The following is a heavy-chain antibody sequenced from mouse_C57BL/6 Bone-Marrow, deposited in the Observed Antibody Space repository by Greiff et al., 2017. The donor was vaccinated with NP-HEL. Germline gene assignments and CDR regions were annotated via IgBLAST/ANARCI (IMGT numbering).Heavy chain of an antibody. Sequence: VQLQQSGAELAKPGASVKLSCKASGYTFTSYWMHWVKQRPGQGLEWIGYINPSSGSTKYNQKFKDKATLTADKSSSKAYMQLSRLTYDDSAVYYCARSRWLLLSGLAYWGQGTTLTVSS. J-gene: IGHJ2*01. CDR1: GYTFTSYW. CDR3: ARSRWLLLSGLAY. D-gene: IGHD2-3*01. V-gene: IGHV1-7*01. CDR2: INPSSGST.